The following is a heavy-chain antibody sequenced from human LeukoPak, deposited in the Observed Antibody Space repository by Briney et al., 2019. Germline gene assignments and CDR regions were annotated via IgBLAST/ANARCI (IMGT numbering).Heavy chain of an antibody. CDR1: GFTFSSYE. CDR2: ISSSGSTI. D-gene: IGHD3-10*01. Sequence: PGGSLRLSCAASGFTFSSYEMNWVRQAPGKGLEWVSYISSSGSTIYYADSVKGRFTISRDNAKNSLYLQMNSLRAEDTAVSYCARPYYYGSGSPDYWGQGTLVTVSS. J-gene: IGHJ4*02. V-gene: IGHV3-48*03. CDR3: ARPYYYGSGSPDY.